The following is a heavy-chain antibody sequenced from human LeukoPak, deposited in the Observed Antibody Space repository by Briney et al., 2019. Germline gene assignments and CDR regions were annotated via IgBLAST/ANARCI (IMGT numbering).Heavy chain of an antibody. J-gene: IGHJ5*02. Sequence: SETLSLTCAVSGGSISSGGYSWSWIRQPPGKGLEWIGYIYHSGSTYYNPSLKCRVTISVDRSKSQFSLKLSSVTAADTAVYYCARGVSPSSYYYGSGSLVWFDPWGQGTLVTVSS. CDR1: GGSISSGGYS. CDR2: IYHSGST. D-gene: IGHD3-10*01. V-gene: IGHV4-30-2*01. CDR3: ARGVSPSSYYYGSGSLVWFDP.